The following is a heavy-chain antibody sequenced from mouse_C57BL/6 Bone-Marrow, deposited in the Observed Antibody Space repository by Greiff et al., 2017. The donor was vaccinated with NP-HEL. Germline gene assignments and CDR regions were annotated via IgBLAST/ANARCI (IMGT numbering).Heavy chain of an antibody. CDR3: ARKYYDGPWFAY. D-gene: IGHD1-1*01. V-gene: IGHV3-6*01. CDR2: ISYDGSN. J-gene: IGHJ3*01. CDR1: GYSITSGYY. Sequence: EVQLQQSGPGLVKPSQSLSLTCSVTGYSITSGYYWNLIRQFPGNKLEWMGYISYDGSNNYNPSLKNRISITRDTSKNQFFLKLNSVTTEDTATYYCARKYYDGPWFAYWGQGTLVTVSA.